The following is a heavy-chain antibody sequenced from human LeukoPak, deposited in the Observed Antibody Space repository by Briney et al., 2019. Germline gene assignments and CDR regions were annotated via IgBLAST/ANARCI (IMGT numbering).Heavy chain of an antibody. Sequence: GGSLRLSCAAPGFTFSNYWMHWVRRAPGKGLVWVTVINTDGSDTNNADSVDGRFTISRDNAKNTLYLQMNSLRAEDTAVYYCVRGSSGWKGVDYWGQATLVNVSS. V-gene: IGHV3-74*01. CDR3: VRGSSGWKGVDY. J-gene: IGHJ4*02. D-gene: IGHD6-25*01. CDR2: INTDGSDT. CDR1: GFTFSNYW.